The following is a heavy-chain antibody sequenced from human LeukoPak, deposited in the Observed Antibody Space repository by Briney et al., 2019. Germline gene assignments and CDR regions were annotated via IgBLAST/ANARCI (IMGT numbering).Heavy chain of an antibody. J-gene: IGHJ5*02. CDR3: ARAQYYYGSGSLNWFDP. CDR2: IIPIFGTA. Sequence: SVKVSCKASGGTFSSYAISWVRQAPGQGLEWMGGIIPIFGTANYAQKFQGRVTITTDESTSTAYMELSSLRSEDTAVYYCARAQYYYGSGSLNWFDPWGQGTLVTVSS. D-gene: IGHD3-10*01. CDR1: GGTFSSYA. V-gene: IGHV1-69*05.